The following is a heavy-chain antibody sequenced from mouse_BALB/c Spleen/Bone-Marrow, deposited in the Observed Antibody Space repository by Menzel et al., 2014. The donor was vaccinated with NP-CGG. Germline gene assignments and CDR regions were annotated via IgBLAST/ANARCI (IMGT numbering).Heavy chain of an antibody. D-gene: IGHD2-1*01. CDR1: GFSLTSYG. CDR3: ARMRYYGNYYAMDY. J-gene: IGHJ4*01. Sequence: VQLQQSGPGLVQPSQRLSITCTVSGFSLTSYGVHWVRQSPGKGLEWLGVIWSGGSTDYNAAFISRLSISKDNSKSQVFFKMNSLQANDTAIYYCARMRYYGNYYAMDYWGQGTSVTVSS. V-gene: IGHV2-2*02. CDR2: IWSGGST.